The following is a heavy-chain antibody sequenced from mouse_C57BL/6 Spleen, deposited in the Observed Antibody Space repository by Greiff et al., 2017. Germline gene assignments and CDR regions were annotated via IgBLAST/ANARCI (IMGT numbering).Heavy chain of an antibody. Sequence: QVQLQQPGAELVKPGASVKLSCKASGYTFTSYWMHWVKQRPGQGLEWIGEIDPSDSDTNYNQKFKGKSTLTVDKSSSTADMQLSSLTSEDSAVYYCARLSRICCSNPFDYWGQGTTLTVSS. CDR1: GYTFTSYW. V-gene: IGHV1-69*01. CDR3: ARLSRICCSNPFDY. CDR2: IDPSDSDT. D-gene: IGHD2-5*01. J-gene: IGHJ2*01.